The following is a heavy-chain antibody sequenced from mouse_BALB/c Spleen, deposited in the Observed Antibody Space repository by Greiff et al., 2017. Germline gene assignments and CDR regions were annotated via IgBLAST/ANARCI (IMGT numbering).Heavy chain of an antibody. CDR2: IRLKSNNYAT. Sequence: EVKLQESGGGLVQPGGSMKLSCVASGFTFSNYWMNWVRQSPEKGLEWVAEIRLKSNNYATHYAESVKGRFTISRDDSKSSVYLQMNNLRAEDTGIYYCTRRRPLAYAMDYWGQGTSVTVSS. CDR1: GFTFSNYW. V-gene: IGHV6-6*02. CDR3: TRRRPLAYAMDY. J-gene: IGHJ4*01.